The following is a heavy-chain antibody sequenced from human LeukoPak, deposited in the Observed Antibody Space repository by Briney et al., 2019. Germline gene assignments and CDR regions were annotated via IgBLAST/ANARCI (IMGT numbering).Heavy chain of an antibody. V-gene: IGHV4-39*07. CDR2: VSQSGNT. J-gene: IGHJ4*02. Sequence: SETLSLTCTLSGDSISSSDHYWVWIRQSPGKGLEWIGSVSQSGNTYYKSSLKSRVTVSIDTSKNEFSLILTSVTAADTAVYYCARDRYYEPFDYWGQGTLVTVSS. D-gene: IGHD3-22*01. CDR1: GDSISSSDHY. CDR3: ARDRYYEPFDY.